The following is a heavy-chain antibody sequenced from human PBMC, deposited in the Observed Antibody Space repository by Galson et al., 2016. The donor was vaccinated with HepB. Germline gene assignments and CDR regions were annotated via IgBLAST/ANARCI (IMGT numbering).Heavy chain of an antibody. CDR1: GFTFSNYW. CDR2: INIDGSST. CDR3: ARDYRYGVSSRPFDS. Sequence: SLRLSCAASGFTFSNYWMHWVRQAPGKGPVWVSRINIDGSSTTYADPVKGRFTISRDNSRNTLYLQMNSLRAEDTAVYYCARDYRYGVSSRPFDSWGQGTLLTVSS. V-gene: IGHV3-74*01. D-gene: IGHD3-16*02. J-gene: IGHJ4*02.